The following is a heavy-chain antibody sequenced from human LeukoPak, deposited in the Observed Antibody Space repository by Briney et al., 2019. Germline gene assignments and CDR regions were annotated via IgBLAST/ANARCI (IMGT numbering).Heavy chain of an antibody. J-gene: IGHJ4*02. V-gene: IGHV1-18*01. CDR3: ARDRSVVVTAPFDY. CDR2: ISAYNGNT. D-gene: IGHD2-21*02. Sequence: ASVKVSCKASGYTFTSYGISWVRQAPGQGLEWMGWISAYNGNTNYAQKLQGRVTMTTDTSTSTAYMELRSLRSDDTAVYYCARDRSVVVTAPFDYWGQGTLVTVSS. CDR1: GYTFTSYG.